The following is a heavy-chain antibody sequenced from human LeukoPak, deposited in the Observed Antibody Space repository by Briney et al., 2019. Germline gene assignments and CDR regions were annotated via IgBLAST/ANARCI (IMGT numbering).Heavy chain of an antibody. CDR1: GFTFDDYA. D-gene: IGHD1-26*01. J-gene: IGHJ4*02. CDR3: VGEWEQLR. Sequence: GGSLRLSCAASGFTFDDYAMHWVRQAPGKGLEWVSLISWDGGSTYYADSVKGRFTISRDNAKNSLYLHMNSLRVEDTAVYYCVGEWEQLRWGQGTLVTVSS. CDR2: ISWDGGST. V-gene: IGHV3-43D*03.